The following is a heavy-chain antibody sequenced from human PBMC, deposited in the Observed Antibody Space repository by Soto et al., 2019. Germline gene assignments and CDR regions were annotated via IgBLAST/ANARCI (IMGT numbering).Heavy chain of an antibody. Sequence: PGGSLRLSCAASGFIFSSFGMHWVRQAPGKGLEWVAVILYDGRNKYYADPVKGRFTISRDNSKNTLYLQMNSLRAEDTAVYYCAKDEHLFDSSGFPGSWGQGTLVTVSS. CDR3: AKDEHLFDSSGFPGS. V-gene: IGHV3-33*06. CDR2: ILYDGRNK. D-gene: IGHD3-22*01. J-gene: IGHJ5*02. CDR1: GFIFSSFG.